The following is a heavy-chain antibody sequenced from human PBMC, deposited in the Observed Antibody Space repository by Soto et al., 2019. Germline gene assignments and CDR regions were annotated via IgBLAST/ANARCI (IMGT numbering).Heavy chain of an antibody. CDR1: GFTFSSYG. V-gene: IGHV3-30*18. Sequence: QVQLVESGGGVVQPGRSLRLSCAASGFTFSSYGMHWVRQAQGQGLEWVAVISYDGSNKYYADSVKGRFTISRDNSKNTLYLQMNSLRAEDTAVYYCAKDPHDYAQPYYWGQGTLVTVSS. CDR2: ISYDGSNK. CDR3: AKDPHDYAQPYY. D-gene: IGHD4-17*01. J-gene: IGHJ4*02.